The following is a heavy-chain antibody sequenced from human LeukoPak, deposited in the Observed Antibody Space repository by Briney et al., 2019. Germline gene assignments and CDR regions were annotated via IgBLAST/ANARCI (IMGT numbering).Heavy chain of an antibody. D-gene: IGHD3-10*01. CDR3: ARAVDGSGSYYYIRYYYYYMDV. CDR2: VYYSGTP. CDR1: NYSISSGYY. V-gene: IGHV4-38-2*02. J-gene: IGHJ6*03. Sequence: SETLSLTCTVSNYSISSGYYWGWVRQSPGKGLEWIGIVYYSGTPYDNPSLKSRVTISVDTSKNQFSLKLSSVTAADTAVYYCARAVDGSGSYYYIRYYYYYMDVWGKGTTVTVSS.